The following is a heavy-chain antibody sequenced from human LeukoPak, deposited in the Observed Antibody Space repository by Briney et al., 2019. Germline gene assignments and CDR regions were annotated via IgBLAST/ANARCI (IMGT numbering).Heavy chain of an antibody. J-gene: IGHJ3*02. V-gene: IGHV4-59*08. CDR2: IYYSGST. Sequence: SETLSLTCTVSGGSISSYYWSWIRQPPGKGLEWIGYIYYSGSTNYNPSLKNRVTISVDTSKNQFSLKLSSVTAADTAVYYCARTEDAFDIWGQGTMVTVSS. CDR1: GGSISSYY. CDR3: ARTEDAFDI.